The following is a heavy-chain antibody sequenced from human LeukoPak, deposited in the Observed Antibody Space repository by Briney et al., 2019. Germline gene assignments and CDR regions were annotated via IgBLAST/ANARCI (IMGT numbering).Heavy chain of an antibody. V-gene: IGHV3-7*03. D-gene: IGHD6-19*01. CDR2: IKQDGSQT. J-gene: IGHJ4*02. CDR3: ARVYSSGSGYFDY. Sequence: GGSLRLSCEASGFTFSTYWMSWVRQAPGKGLEWVANIKQDGSQTYHADSVKGRFTISRDNAENSLYLQMNSLRAEDTALYYCARVYSSGSGYFDYWGQGTLVTVSS. CDR1: GFTFSTYW.